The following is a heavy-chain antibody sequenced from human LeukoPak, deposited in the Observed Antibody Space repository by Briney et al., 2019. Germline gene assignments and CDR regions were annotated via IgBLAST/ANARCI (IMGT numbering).Heavy chain of an antibody. CDR2: ISYDGSNK. D-gene: IGHD5-24*01. CDR1: GFTFSNYA. CDR3: ARSRDATYFDY. V-gene: IGHV3-30-3*01. J-gene: IGHJ4*02. Sequence: PGGSLRLSCAASGFTFSNYAMNWVRQAPGKGLEWVAVISYDGSNKYYADSVKGRFTISRDNSMNTLYLQMNSLRAEDTAVYYCARSRDATYFDYWGQGTLVTVSS.